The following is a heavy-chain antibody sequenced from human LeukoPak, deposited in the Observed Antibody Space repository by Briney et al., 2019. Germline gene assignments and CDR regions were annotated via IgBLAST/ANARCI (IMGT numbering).Heavy chain of an antibody. CDR2: ISGSGGST. J-gene: IGHJ4*02. CDR1: GFTFSSYA. D-gene: IGHD2-2*01. CDR3: AKDFEGVLYCSSTSCYYFDY. V-gene: IGHV3-23*01. Sequence: PGGSLRLSCAASGFTFSSYAMSWVRQAPGKGLEWVSAISGSGGSTYYADSVKGRFTISRDNSKNTLYLQMNSLRAEDTAVYYCAKDFEGVLYCSSTSCYYFDYWGQGTLVTVSS.